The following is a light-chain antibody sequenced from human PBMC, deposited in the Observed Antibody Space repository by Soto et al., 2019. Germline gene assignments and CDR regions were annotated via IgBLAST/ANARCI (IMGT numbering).Light chain of an antibody. CDR2: EVS. CDR3: SSSTSSSPLYV. V-gene: IGLV2-8*01. J-gene: IGLJ1*01. Sequence: QSVLTQPPSASGSPGQSVTISCTGTSSDVGGYNYVSWYQQHPGKAPKLMSYEVSKRPSGVPDRFSGSKSGDTASLTISGLQAEDEAEYYCSSSTSSSPLYVFGSGTKVTVL. CDR1: SSDVGGYNY.